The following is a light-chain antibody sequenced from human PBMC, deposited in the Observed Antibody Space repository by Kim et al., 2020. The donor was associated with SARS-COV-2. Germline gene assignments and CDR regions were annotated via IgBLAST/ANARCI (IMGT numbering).Light chain of an antibody. V-gene: IGLV2-14*03. J-gene: IGLJ1*01. CDR3: SSYADSTPYV. Sequence: GLSITISCTGTSSDVSGYNYVSWYQQHPGRAPKLMIYDVSNRPSGVSDRFSGAKSGNTASLTISGLQAEDEADYYCSSYADSTPYVFGTGTKVTVL. CDR2: DVS. CDR1: SSDVSGYNY.